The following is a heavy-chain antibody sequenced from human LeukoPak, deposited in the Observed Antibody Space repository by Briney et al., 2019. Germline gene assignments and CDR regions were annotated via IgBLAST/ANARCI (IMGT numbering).Heavy chain of an antibody. CDR2: IKQDGSEK. CDR1: GFTFTNYV. Sequence: GESLRLSCAASGFTFTNYVMNWVRKAPGKGLEWVANIKQDGSEKYYVDSVKGRFTISRDNAKNSLFLQMNSLRAEDTAVYYCATKDGYNFDYWGQGTLVTVSS. D-gene: IGHD5-24*01. J-gene: IGHJ4*02. V-gene: IGHV3-7*01. CDR3: ATKDGYNFDY.